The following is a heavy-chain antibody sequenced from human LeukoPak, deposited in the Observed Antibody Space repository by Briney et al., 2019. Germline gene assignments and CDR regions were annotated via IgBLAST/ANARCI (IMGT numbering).Heavy chain of an antibody. V-gene: IGHV4-39*01. J-gene: IGHJ4*02. CDR1: GGSISSSSYY. Sequence: SETLSLTCTVSGGSISSSSYYWGWIRQPPGEGLEWIGSIYYSGSTYYNPSLKSRVTISVDTSKNQFSLKLSSVTAADTAVYYCARLYQLLYGFDYWGQGTLVTVSS. CDR2: IYYSGST. D-gene: IGHD2-2*02. CDR3: ARLYQLLYGFDY.